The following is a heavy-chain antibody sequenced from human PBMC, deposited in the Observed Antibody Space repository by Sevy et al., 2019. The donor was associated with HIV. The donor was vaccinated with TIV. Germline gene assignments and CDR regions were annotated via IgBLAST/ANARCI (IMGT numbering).Heavy chain of an antibody. Sequence: GGSLRLYCAASGFTFSSYGMHWVRQAPGKGLEWVAVIWYDGSNKYYADSVKGRFTISRDNSKNTLYLQMNSLRAEDTAVYYCARILTGYWALIDYWGQGTLVTVSS. D-gene: IGHD3-9*01. CDR2: IWYDGSNK. V-gene: IGHV3-33*01. J-gene: IGHJ4*02. CDR3: ARILTGYWALIDY. CDR1: GFTFSSYG.